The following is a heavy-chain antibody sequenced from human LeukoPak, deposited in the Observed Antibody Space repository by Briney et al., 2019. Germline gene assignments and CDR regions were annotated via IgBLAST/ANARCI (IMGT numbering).Heavy chain of an antibody. CDR1: GASISSDDW. CDR3: ARVYSPSV. CDR2: IYHSGTT. V-gene: IGHV4-4*02. D-gene: IGHD5-18*01. Sequence: SETLSLTCAVSGASISSDDWWNWVRQPPGKGLEWIGEIYHSGTTNYNPSLKSRVTISVDKSKNHFSLKLTSVTAADTAVYYCARVYSPSVWGQGTLVTVSS. J-gene: IGHJ4*02.